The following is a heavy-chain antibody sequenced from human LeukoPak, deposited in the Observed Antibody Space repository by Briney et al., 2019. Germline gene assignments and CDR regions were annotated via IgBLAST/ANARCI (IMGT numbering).Heavy chain of an antibody. Sequence: PGGSLRLSCAASGFTFSSYAMSWVRQAPGKGLEWVSVISDSGGSAYYADTVKGRFTISRDNSKNTLYLQMNSLRAEDTAVYYCARFPDYYDSSGYYFRDWGQGTLITVSS. D-gene: IGHD3-22*01. V-gene: IGHV3-23*01. CDR3: ARFPDYYDSSGYYFRD. J-gene: IGHJ4*02. CDR2: ISDSGGSA. CDR1: GFTFSSYA.